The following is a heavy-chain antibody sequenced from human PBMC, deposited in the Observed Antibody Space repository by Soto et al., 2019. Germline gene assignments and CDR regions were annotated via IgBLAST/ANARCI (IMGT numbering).Heavy chain of an antibody. CDR3: ARSTVTTSGYYYYYYMEV. CDR1: GGSISSYY. Sequence: PSETVSLTCTVSGGSISSYYWSWIRQPPGKGLEWIGYIYYSGSTNYNPSLKSRVTISVDTSKNQFSLKLSSVTAADTAVYYCARSTVTTSGYYYYYYMEVWGKGTTVTVSS. V-gene: IGHV4-59*01. D-gene: IGHD4-17*01. J-gene: IGHJ6*03. CDR2: IYYSGST.